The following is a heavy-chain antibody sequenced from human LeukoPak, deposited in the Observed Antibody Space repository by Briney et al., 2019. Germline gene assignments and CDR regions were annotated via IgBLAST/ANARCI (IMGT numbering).Heavy chain of an antibody. Sequence: GGSLRLSCAASGFTVSSNYVSWVRQAPGKGLEWVSIIYSDGSTSYADSVKGRFTISRDNSKNTLSLQMNSLRAEDTAMYYCARGSSYCGGDCYLYWGQGTLVTVSS. V-gene: IGHV3-66*01. D-gene: IGHD2-21*02. CDR1: GFTVSSNY. CDR2: IYSDGST. CDR3: ARGSSYCGGDCYLY. J-gene: IGHJ4*02.